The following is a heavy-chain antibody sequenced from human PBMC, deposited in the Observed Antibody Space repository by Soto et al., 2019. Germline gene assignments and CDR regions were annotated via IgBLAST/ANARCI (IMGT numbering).Heavy chain of an antibody. CDR1: GGTFSSHG. CDR2: IIPTFGTA. J-gene: IGHJ4*02. V-gene: IGHV1-69*06. D-gene: IGHD1-26*01. Sequence: QVQLVQSGTVVQRRGSSVKVSCQASGGTFSSHGMAWVRQAPGQGLEWMGGIIPTFGTATYAPKFQGRVTITADKSTNTAYMELSILRSEDTAVYYCASERSAQYFDFWGQGTLITVSS. CDR3: ASERSAQYFDF.